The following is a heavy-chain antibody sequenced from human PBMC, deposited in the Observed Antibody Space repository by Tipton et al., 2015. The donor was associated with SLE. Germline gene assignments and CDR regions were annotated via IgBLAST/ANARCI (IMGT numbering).Heavy chain of an antibody. CDR2: IKQDGTEE. D-gene: IGHD2-15*01. J-gene: IGHJ4*02. V-gene: IGHV3-7*01. Sequence: SLRLSCVTSGFSFSRSWMSWVRQAPGKGLEWVDNIKQDGTEEYYVDSVKGRFTISRDNAKNSLFLQMNSLRAEDTAVYYCARDVRGGTWWDYWGQGTLVTVSS. CDR3: ARDVRGGTWWDY. CDR1: GFSFSRSW.